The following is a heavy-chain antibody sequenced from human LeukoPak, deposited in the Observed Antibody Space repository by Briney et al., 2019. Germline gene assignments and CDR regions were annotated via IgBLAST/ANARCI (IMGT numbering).Heavy chain of an antibody. Sequence: GGSLRLSCAASGFTFSSYAMHWVRQAPGKGLEYVSAISSNGGSTYYANSVKGRFTISRDNSKNTLYLQMGSLKASDTAMYYCARDYDILTGFDYWGQGTLVTVSS. CDR1: GFTFSSYA. CDR2: ISSNGGST. J-gene: IGHJ4*02. CDR3: ARDYDILTGFDY. D-gene: IGHD3-9*01. V-gene: IGHV3-64*01.